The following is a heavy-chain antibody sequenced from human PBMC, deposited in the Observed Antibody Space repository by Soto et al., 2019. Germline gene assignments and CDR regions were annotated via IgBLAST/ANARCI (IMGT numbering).Heavy chain of an antibody. V-gene: IGHV2-5*01. D-gene: IGHD1-1*01. CDR2: IYWNDDK. CDR1: GFSLITTGVG. J-gene: IGHJ4*02. Sequence: QITLRESGPTLVKPTQTLTLTCTFSGFSLITTGVGVGWIRQPPGKALESLALIYWNDDKRYNPSLKSRLTVTKDTSKNQVVLTMTNMDPVDTATYYCAHRRGGWNWNDGDFDYWGQGTLVTVSS. CDR3: AHRRGGWNWNDGDFDY.